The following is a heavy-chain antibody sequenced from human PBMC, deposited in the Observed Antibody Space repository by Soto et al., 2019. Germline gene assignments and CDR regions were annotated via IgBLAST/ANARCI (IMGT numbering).Heavy chain of an antibody. J-gene: IGHJ6*02. CDR1: GFTFSSYG. V-gene: IGHV3-30*18. CDR3: AKAAKLATYYYYGMDV. Sequence: PGGSLRLSCAASGFTFSSYGMHWVRQAPGKGLEWVAVISYDGSNKYYADSVKGRFTISRDNSKNTLYLQMNSLRAEDTAVYYCAKAAKLATYYYYGMDVWGQGTTVTVSS. CDR2: ISYDGSNK. D-gene: IGHD6-13*01.